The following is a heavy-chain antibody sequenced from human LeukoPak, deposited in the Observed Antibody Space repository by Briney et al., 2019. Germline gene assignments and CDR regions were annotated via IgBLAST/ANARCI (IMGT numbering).Heavy chain of an antibody. Sequence: GGSLRLSCAASGFTFSSYAMSWVRQAPGKGLEWVSAISGSGGSTYYADSVKGRFTISRDNSKNTLYLQMNSLRAEDTAVYYCAKASAMIVVVSRHFDYWGQGTLVTVSS. CDR1: GFTFSSYA. J-gene: IGHJ4*02. CDR2: ISGSGGST. D-gene: IGHD3-22*01. V-gene: IGHV3-23*01. CDR3: AKASAMIVVVSRHFDY.